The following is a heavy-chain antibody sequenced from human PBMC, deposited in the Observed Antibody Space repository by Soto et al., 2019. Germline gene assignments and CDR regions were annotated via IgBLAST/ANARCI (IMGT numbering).Heavy chain of an antibody. CDR1: GATFSSFA. D-gene: IGHD1-20*01. V-gene: IGHV1-69*01. CDR3: GGPLKWNCFYFPFGY. J-gene: IGHJ4*02. Sequence: QVQLLQSGAEVKKPGSSVKVSCKASGATFSSFAFSWVRQAPGQGLEWMGVIIPIFDTISHAQKFQGRVNISAEQSPGTAFKELDRLASDHPGVYYCGGPLKWNCFYFPFGYWGQGTLVIVSS. CDR2: IIPIFDTI.